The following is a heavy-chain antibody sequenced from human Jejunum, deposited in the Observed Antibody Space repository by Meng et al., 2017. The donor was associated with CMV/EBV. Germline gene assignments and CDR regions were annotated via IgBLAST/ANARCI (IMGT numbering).Heavy chain of an antibody. CDR1: LRTSGVG. J-gene: IGHJ4*02. Sequence: LRTSGVGVGWIRQPPGKALECLALIYWDDDKRYSPSLASRLTITKDTSKNQVVLTMTNMDPVDTATYFCAHRRYYNSDWSWGDFDYWGQGTLVTVSS. D-gene: IGHD3-10*01. CDR3: AHRRYYNSDWSWGDFDY. V-gene: IGHV2-5*02. CDR2: IYWDDDK.